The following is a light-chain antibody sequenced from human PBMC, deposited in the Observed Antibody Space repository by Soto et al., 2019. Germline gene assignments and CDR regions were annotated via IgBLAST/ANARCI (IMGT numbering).Light chain of an antibody. CDR2: GAS. V-gene: IGKV3-15*01. J-gene: IGKJ2*01. CDR1: QSVSSN. CDR3: QQYNNWPRT. Sequence: EIVMTQSPATLSVSPGERATLSCRASQSVSSNLAWYQRKPGQAPRLLIYGASTSATGIPARFSGSGSGTEFTLTISSLQSEDFAVYYCQQYNNWPRTFGQGTKLEIK.